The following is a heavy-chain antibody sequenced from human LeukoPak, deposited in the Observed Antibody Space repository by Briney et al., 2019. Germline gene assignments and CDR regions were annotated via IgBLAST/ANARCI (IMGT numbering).Heavy chain of an antibody. J-gene: IGHJ4*02. CDR1: GGSFSGYY. V-gene: IGHV4-34*01. Sequence: PSETLSLTCAAYGGSFSGYYWSWIRQPPGKGLEWIGEINHSGSTNYNPSLKSRVTISVDTSKNQFSLKLSSVTATDTAVYYCARFGRSREHWSQGTLVTVSS. CDR3: ARFGRSREH. D-gene: IGHD3-10*01. CDR2: INHSGST.